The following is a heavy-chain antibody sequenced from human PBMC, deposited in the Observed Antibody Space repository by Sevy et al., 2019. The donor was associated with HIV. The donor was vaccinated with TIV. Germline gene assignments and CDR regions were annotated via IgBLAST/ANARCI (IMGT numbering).Heavy chain of an antibody. CDR2: IKQDGSEK. V-gene: IGHV3-7*01. CDR3: ARETRYSSSWYVGEYYYYYGMDV. J-gene: IGHJ6*02. CDR1: GFTFSSYW. D-gene: IGHD6-13*01. Sequence: GGSLRLSCAASGFTFSSYWMSWVRQAPGKGLEWVANIKQDGSEKYYVDSVKGRFTISSDNAKNSLYLQMNSLRAENTAVYNGARETRYSSSWYVGEYYYYYGMDVWGQGTTVTVSS.